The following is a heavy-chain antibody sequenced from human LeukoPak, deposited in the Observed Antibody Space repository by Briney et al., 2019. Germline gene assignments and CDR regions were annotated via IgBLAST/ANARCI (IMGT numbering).Heavy chain of an antibody. Sequence: SETLSLTCAVSGNSITSGYYWGWIRQPPGKGLEWIGSIFHTGRTYYNPSLKSRVTISVDTSKNQFSLKVNSVTAAGTAVYYCARHDFVLSSSSRDYWGQGILVTVSS. CDR1: GNSITSGYY. V-gene: IGHV4-38-2*01. D-gene: IGHD6-13*01. CDR3: ARHDFVLSSSSRDY. CDR2: IFHTGRT. J-gene: IGHJ4*02.